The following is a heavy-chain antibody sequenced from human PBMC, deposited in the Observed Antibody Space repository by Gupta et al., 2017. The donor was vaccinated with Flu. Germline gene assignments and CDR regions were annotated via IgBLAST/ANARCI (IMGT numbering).Heavy chain of an antibody. J-gene: IGHJ4*02. D-gene: IGHD6-6*01. CDR2: INDSGST. CDR1: GGSFSGHY. V-gene: IGHV4-34*01. CDR3: AREYYSSSSSHGY. Sequence: QVQLQQWGAGLLKPSETLSLTCAVYGGSFSGHYWSWIRQPPGKGLEWIGEINDSGSTNYNPSLKSRVTISADTSKNQFSLRLSSVTAADTAVYYCAREYYSSSSSHGYWGQGTLVTVSS.